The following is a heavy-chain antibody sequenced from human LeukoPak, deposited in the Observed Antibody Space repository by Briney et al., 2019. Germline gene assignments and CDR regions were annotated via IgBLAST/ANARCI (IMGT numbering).Heavy chain of an antibody. Sequence: PGGSLRLSCAASGFTFSSYGMHWVRQAPGKGLERVAFIRYDGSKKYYADSVKGRFTISRDNSKNTLYLQMNSLRAEDTAVYYCAELGITMIGGVWGKGTTVTISS. CDR2: IRYDGSKK. CDR1: GFTFSSYG. D-gene: IGHD3-10*02. V-gene: IGHV3-30*02. J-gene: IGHJ6*04. CDR3: AELGITMIGGV.